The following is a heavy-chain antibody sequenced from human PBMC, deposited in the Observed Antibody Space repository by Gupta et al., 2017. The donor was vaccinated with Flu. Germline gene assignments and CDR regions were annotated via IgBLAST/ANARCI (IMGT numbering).Heavy chain of an antibody. Sequence: QESGPRLVMSSGTLSLTCTVSGDSISGSSHYWGWIRQSPGRGLEWIGNVYYTGGTYYAPSLKSRGTVSVDTSKNQFSLTLTSVTAADTAVYYCARTGTDDYNPAWFDPWGPGTLVSVSS. CDR1: GDSISGSSHY. V-gene: IGHV4-39*01. J-gene: IGHJ5*02. CDR3: ARTGTDDYNPAWFDP. D-gene: IGHD3-9*01. CDR2: VYYTGGT.